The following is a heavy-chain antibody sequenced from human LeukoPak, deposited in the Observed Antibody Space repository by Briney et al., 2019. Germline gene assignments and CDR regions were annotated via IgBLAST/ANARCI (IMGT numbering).Heavy chain of an antibody. CDR2: ISYNGETT. CDR1: GFTFSSYA. D-gene: IGHD3-10*01. V-gene: IGHV3-23*01. J-gene: IGHJ4*02. Sequence: GGSLRLSCVASGFTFSSYAMSWVRQAPGKGLEWVSAISYNGETTYYADSVKGRFTISRDNSKNTLYLQMNSLRAEDTAVYYCAKDGGSGSYYNNYWGQGTLVTVSS. CDR3: AKDGGSGSYYNNY.